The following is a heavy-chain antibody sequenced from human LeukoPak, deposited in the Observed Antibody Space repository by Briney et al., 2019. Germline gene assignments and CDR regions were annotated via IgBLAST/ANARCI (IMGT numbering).Heavy chain of an antibody. V-gene: IGHV3-23*01. CDR2: ISGSGGST. CDR3: ANSAGQLWFFLDY. J-gene: IGHJ4*02. Sequence: PGGSLRLSCAASGFTFSSYAMSWVRQAPGKGLEWVSAISGSGGSTYYADSAKGRFTISRDNSKNTLYLQTNSLRAEDTAVYYCANSAGQLWFFLDYWGQGTLVTVSS. CDR1: GFTFSSYA. D-gene: IGHD5-18*01.